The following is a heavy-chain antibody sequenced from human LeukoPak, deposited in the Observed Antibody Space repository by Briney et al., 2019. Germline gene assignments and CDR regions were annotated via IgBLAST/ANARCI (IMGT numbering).Heavy chain of an antibody. V-gene: IGHV3-64*02. Sequence: PGGSLRLSCAASGFTFDNYPMCWVRQAPGKGPEYVSGISSHGDRTYYADAVKGRFTISRDNSKNTLYLQMNSLRAEDTAVYYCARAEWRYQLLVPYYYYGMDVWGQGTTVTVSS. D-gene: IGHD2-2*01. CDR1: GFTFDNYP. CDR3: ARAEWRYQLLVPYYYYGMDV. J-gene: IGHJ6*02. CDR2: ISSHGDRT.